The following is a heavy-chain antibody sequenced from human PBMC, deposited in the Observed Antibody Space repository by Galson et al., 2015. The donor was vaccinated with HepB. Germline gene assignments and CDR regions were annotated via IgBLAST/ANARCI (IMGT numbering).Heavy chain of an antibody. J-gene: IGHJ4*02. CDR2: ISSSGSTI. CDR1: GFTFSDYY. V-gene: IGHV3-11*01. Sequence: SLRLSCAASGFTFSDYYMSWIRQAPGKGLEWVSYISSSGSTIYSADSVKGRFTISRDNAKNSLYLQMNSQRAEDTAVYYCAREESSSAYLNYWGQGTLVTVSS. CDR3: AREESSSAYLNY. D-gene: IGHD3-22*01.